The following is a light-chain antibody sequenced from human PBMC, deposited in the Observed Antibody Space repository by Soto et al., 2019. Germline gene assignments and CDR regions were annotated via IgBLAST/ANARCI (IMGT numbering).Light chain of an antibody. V-gene: IGKV3-20*01. J-gene: IGKJ1*01. Sequence: EIVLTQSPGTLSLSPGERATLSCRASQSVTGSYLAWYQQKPGQAPRLLIYGASSRATGIPDRFSGSESGTHFTLTIARLEPEYFAVYYCQQYGGSPRPFGQGPKVEMK. CDR2: GAS. CDR1: QSVTGSY. CDR3: QQYGGSPRP.